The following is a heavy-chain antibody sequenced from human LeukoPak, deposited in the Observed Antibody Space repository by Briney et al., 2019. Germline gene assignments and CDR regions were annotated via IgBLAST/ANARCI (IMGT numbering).Heavy chain of an antibody. CDR3: ARVNVVVPAAIGGYYFDY. D-gene: IGHD2-2*01. Sequence: ASMKVSCKASGYTFTGYYMHWVRQAPGQGLEWMGWINPNSGGTNYAQKFQGRVTMTRDTSISTAYMELSRLRSDDTAVYYCARVNVVVPAAIGGYYFDYWGQGTLVTVSS. CDR1: GYTFTGYY. J-gene: IGHJ4*02. CDR2: INPNSGGT. V-gene: IGHV1-2*02.